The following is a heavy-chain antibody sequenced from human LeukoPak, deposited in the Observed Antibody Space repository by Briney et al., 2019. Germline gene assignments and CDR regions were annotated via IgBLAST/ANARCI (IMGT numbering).Heavy chain of an antibody. CDR2: ISWNSDTR. CDR1: GFTFDDYA. J-gene: IGHJ4*02. V-gene: IGHV3-9*01. Sequence: GGSLRLSCAVSGFTFDDYAMHWVRQVPGKGLEWVAGISWNSDTRGYADSVKGRFTISRDNAKNSLYLQMNSLSPEDTAVYYCAKYRLIWLPAPVFEYWGQGTLVTVSS. CDR3: AKYRLIWLPAPVFEY. D-gene: IGHD5-24*01.